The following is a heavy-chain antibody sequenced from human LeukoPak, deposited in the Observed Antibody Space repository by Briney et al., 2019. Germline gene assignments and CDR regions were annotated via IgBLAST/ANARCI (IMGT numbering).Heavy chain of an antibody. Sequence: PSETLSLTCNVSGGSISSSSYYWGWIRQPPGKGLEWIGSMYYSGSTYYNPSLKSRVTISVDTSKNQFSLKLSSVTAADTAVYYCARGTGDGYSPHAFDIWGQGTMVTVSS. V-gene: IGHV4-39*07. CDR2: MYYSGST. J-gene: IGHJ3*02. CDR3: ARGTGDGYSPHAFDI. D-gene: IGHD5-24*01. CDR1: GGSISSSSYY.